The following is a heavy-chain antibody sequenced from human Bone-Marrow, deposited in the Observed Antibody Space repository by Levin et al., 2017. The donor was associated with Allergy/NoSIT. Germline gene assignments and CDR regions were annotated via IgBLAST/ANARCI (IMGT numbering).Heavy chain of an antibody. CDR2: INHSGST. V-gene: IGHV4-34*01. D-gene: IGHD3-22*01. J-gene: IGHJ1*01. Sequence: SETLSLTCAVYGGSFSGDYWSWIRQPPGKGLEWIGEINHSGSTNYNPSLKSRVTISVDTSKNQFSLKLSSETAADTAVYYCARGDPESVTYYYDSSGYYYNFQHWGQGTLVTVSS. CDR3: ARGDPESVTYYYDSSGYYYNFQH. CDR1: GGSFSGDY.